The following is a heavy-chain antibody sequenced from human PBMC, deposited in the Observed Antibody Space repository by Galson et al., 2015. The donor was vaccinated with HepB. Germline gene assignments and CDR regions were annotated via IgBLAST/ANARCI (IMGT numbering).Heavy chain of an antibody. CDR2: MNAGNGNT. Sequence: SVKVSCKASGYTFTSYAMHWVRQAPGQRLEWMGWMNAGNGNTKYSQKFQGRVTITRDTSASTAYMELSSLRSEDTAVYYCARGQARYDFWSGYYTDGMDVWGQGTTVTVSS. J-gene: IGHJ6*02. V-gene: IGHV1-3*01. CDR3: ARGQARYDFWSGYYTDGMDV. D-gene: IGHD3-3*01. CDR1: GYTFTSYA.